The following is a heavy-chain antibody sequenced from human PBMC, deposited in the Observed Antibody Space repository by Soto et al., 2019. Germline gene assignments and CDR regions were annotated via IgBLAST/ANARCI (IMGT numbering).Heavy chain of an antibody. J-gene: IGHJ4*02. Sequence: ETLSLTCTVSGGSISSYYWSWIRQPPGKGLEWIGYIYYSGSTNYNPSLKSRVTISVDTSKNQFSLKLSSVTAADTAVYYCARFSSDWYPFDSWGQGTLVTVSS. CDR3: ARFSSDWYPFDS. CDR2: IYYSGST. CDR1: GGSISSYY. D-gene: IGHD6-19*01. V-gene: IGHV4-59*01.